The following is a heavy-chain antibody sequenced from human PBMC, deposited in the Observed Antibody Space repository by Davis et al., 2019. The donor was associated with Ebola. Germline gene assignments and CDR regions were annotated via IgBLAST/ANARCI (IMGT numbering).Heavy chain of an antibody. D-gene: IGHD2-2*01. CDR3: ARNTCSSTSCLDY. V-gene: IGHV4-31*03. CDR1: GGSISSGGYY. CDR2: IYYSGST. J-gene: IGHJ4*02. Sequence: PSETLSLTCTVSGGSISSGGYYWSWIRQHPGKGLEWIGYIYYSGSTYYNPSLKSRVTISVDTSKNQFSLKLSSVTAADTAVYYCARNTCSSTSCLDYWGQGTLVTVSS.